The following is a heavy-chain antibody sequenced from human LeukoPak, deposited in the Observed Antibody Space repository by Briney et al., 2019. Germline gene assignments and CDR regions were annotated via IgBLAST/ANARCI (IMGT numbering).Heavy chain of an antibody. Sequence: SETLSLTCTVSGGSISPYYWNWIRQPPGKGLEWIGYIYYSGSADYNPALKSRVTISVDTSKNQISLKLSSVTAADAAVYYCARDKVPGDYWGQGTLVTVSS. J-gene: IGHJ4*02. D-gene: IGHD1-1*01. CDR2: IYYSGSA. CDR1: GGSISPYY. CDR3: ARDKVPGDY. V-gene: IGHV4-59*01.